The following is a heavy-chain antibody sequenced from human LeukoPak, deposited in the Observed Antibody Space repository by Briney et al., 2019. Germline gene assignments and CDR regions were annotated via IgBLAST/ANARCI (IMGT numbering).Heavy chain of an antibody. CDR2: IYGGGST. D-gene: IGHD5-24*01. J-gene: IGHJ4*02. Sequence: GGSLRLSCAVSGFTVSSNYMSWVRQAPGKGLEWVSVIYGGGSTYYADSVKGRFTISRDNSKNTLYLQMNSLRAEDTAVYYCSRARTNGYNYIYYFDYWGQGTLVTVSS. V-gene: IGHV3-53*01. CDR1: GFTVSSNY. CDR3: SRARTNGYNYIYYFDY.